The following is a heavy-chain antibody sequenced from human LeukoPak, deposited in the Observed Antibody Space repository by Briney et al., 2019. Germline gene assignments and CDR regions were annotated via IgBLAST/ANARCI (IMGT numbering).Heavy chain of an antibody. V-gene: IGHV3-66*01. D-gene: IGHD1-1*01. CDR3: ARDQGTSTTAPKRKGRFDP. CDR1: GFTVSTSY. J-gene: IGHJ5*02. Sequence: GGSLRLSCAASGFTVSTSYMGWVRQAPGKGLEWVSVTYSGGNTYYADSVKGRFTVSRDNSKNTLYLQMNSLRDEDTAVYYCARDQGTSTTAPKRKGRFDPWGQGTLVTVSS. CDR2: TYSGGNT.